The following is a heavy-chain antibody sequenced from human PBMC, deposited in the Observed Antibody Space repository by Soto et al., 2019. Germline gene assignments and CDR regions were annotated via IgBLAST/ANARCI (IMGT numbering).Heavy chain of an antibody. CDR3: AKPLRPTNYYFDY. J-gene: IGHJ4*02. V-gene: IGHV3-23*01. CDR1: GFTFSSYA. D-gene: IGHD3-10*01. Sequence: EVQLLESGGGLVQPGGSLRLSCAASGFTFSSYAMSWVRQAPGKGLEWVSAISGSGGSTYYADSVKGRFTISSDNSKNTLYLQMNSLRAEDTAVYYCAKPLRPTNYYFDYWGQGTLVTVSS. CDR2: ISGSGGST.